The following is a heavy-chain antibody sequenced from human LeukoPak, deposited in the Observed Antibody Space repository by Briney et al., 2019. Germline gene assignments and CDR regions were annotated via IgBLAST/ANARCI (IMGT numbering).Heavy chain of an antibody. Sequence: GGSLRLSCAASGFTFSSYSMNWVRQAPGKGLEWVSYISSSSSTIYYADSVKGRFTISRDNAKNSLYLQMNSLRAEDTAVYYCARTYYYYDSSGYCYWGQGTLVTVSS. CDR2: ISSSSSTI. V-gene: IGHV3-48*04. J-gene: IGHJ4*02. CDR1: GFTFSSYS. D-gene: IGHD3-22*01. CDR3: ARTYYYYDSSGYCY.